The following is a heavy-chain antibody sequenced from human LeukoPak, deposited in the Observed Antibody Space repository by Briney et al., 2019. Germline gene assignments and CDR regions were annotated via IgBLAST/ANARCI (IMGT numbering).Heavy chain of an antibody. CDR3: ARGVHEYCSSTNCYPRSFDY. D-gene: IGHD2-2*01. Sequence: PSETLSLTCAVYGGSFSGYYWSWTRQPPGKGLEWIGEINHSGSTNYNPSLKSRVTISVGTSKNQFSLKLSSVTAADTAVYYCARGVHEYCSSTNCYPRSFDYWGQGTLVTVSS. J-gene: IGHJ4*02. V-gene: IGHV4-34*01. CDR1: GGSFSGYY. CDR2: INHSGST.